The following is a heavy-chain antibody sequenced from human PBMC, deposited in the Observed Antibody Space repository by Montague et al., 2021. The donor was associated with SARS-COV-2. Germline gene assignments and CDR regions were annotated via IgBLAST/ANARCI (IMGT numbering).Heavy chain of an antibody. J-gene: IGHJ2*01. CDR3: AGDRGRFWHFDL. Sequence: SETLSLTCTVSGGSISSYYWNWIRQSPGKGLVWIGYIYYSGSTKYNPSLKSRVTISVDTSKSQMSLRLNSVTAADTAVYYCAGDRGRFWHFDLWGRGTLVTVSS. CDR2: IYYSGST. CDR1: GGSISSYY. V-gene: IGHV4-59*01. D-gene: IGHD5-12*01.